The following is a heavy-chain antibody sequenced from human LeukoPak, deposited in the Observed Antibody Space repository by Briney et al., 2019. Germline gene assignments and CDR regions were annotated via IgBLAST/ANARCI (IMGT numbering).Heavy chain of an antibody. CDR1: GFTFSSYE. J-gene: IGHJ4*02. CDR3: ARAFYGDLDY. CDR2: ISRDGSTV. Sequence: PGGSLRLSCAASGFTFSSYEINWVRQAPGKGLEWVSYISRDGSTVYYADSVKGRFTISRDNAKNSLYLQMSSLRAEDTAVYYCARAFYGDLDYWGQGTLVTVSS. D-gene: IGHD4-17*01. V-gene: IGHV3-48*03.